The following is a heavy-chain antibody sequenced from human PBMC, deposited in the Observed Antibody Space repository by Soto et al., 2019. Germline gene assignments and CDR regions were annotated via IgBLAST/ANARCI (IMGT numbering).Heavy chain of an antibody. V-gene: IGHV3-9*01. Sequence: PGGSLRLSCAASVFGFDGYAMHFVRQAPGKGLEWVSGFSWNSGTIAYADSVKGRFTISRDNAKNSLYLQMNSLRVEDTALYYCAKDSRLRFYVMDVWGQGTTVTVSS. D-gene: IGHD5-12*01. CDR3: AKDSRLRFYVMDV. J-gene: IGHJ6*02. CDR1: VFGFDGYA. CDR2: FSWNSGTI.